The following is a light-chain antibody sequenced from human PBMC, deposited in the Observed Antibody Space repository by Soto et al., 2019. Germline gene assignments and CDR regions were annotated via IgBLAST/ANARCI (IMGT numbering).Light chain of an antibody. CDR1: SPNIGSNT. J-gene: IGLJ3*02. CDR3: ATWHDSLYGWV. CDR2: LND. V-gene: IGLV1-44*01. Sequence: QTVVTQPPSASGTPGQSVVISCSGSSPNIGSNTVNWYQQLPGTAPQLLICLNDQRPSGVPDRFSGSTSGTSASLAISGRRSEDEADYYCATWHDSLYGWVFGGGTKVTVL.